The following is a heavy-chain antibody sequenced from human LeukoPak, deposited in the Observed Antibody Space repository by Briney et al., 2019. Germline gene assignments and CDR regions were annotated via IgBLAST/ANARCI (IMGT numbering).Heavy chain of an antibody. Sequence: GASVKVSCKASGGTFRSYAINWVRQAPGQGLEWMGGIISISGTTNYAQNFQGRVTISADESTTTAYMELSSLRSEDTAVYYCARDISYWGQGTLVTVSS. V-gene: IGHV1-69*13. CDR1: GGTFRSYA. J-gene: IGHJ4*02. CDR2: IISISGTT. CDR3: ARDISY.